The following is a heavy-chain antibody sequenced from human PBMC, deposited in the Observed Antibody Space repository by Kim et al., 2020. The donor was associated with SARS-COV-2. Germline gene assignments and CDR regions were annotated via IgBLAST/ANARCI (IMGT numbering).Heavy chain of an antibody. CDR3: ARLSRTAAGPDFDY. J-gene: IGHJ4*02. V-gene: IGHV4-59*08. D-gene: IGHD6-13*01. Sequence: NPSLKSRVTISVDTSKNQFSLKLGSVAAADTAVYYCARLSRTAAGPDFDYWGQGTLVTVSS.